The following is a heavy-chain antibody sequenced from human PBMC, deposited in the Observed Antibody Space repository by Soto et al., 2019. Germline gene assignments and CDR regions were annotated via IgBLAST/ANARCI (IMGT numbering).Heavy chain of an antibody. D-gene: IGHD3-22*01. J-gene: IGHJ4*02. CDR1: GYTFTSYY. V-gene: IGHV1-46*01. CDR3: ALGPVDHYDSSGYYQGGFDY. Sequence: ASVKVSCKASGYTFTSYYMHWVRQAPGQGLEWMGIINPSGGSTSYAQKFQGRVTMTRDTSTSTVYMELSSLRSEDTAVYYCALGPVDHYDSSGYYQGGFDYWGQGTLVTVSS. CDR2: INPSGGST.